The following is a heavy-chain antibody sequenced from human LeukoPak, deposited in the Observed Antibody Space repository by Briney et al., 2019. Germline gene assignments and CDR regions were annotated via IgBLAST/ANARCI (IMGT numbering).Heavy chain of an antibody. Sequence: GGSLRLSCAASGFTVSSNYMSWVRQAPGKGLEWGSVIYSGGSTYYADSVKGRFTISRDNSKNTLYLQMNSLRAEDTAVYYCARGDYYDSSGNKRFDPWGQGTLVTVSS. CDR3: ARGDYYDSSGNKRFDP. J-gene: IGHJ5*02. CDR2: IYSGGST. V-gene: IGHV3-66*01. CDR1: GFTVSSNY. D-gene: IGHD3-22*01.